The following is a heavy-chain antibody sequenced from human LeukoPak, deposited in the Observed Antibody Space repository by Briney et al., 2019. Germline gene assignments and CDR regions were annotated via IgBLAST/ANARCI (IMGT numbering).Heavy chain of an antibody. J-gene: IGHJ4*02. CDR3: ARVPRICSGGSCYYDY. Sequence: SETLSLTCAVYGGSFSGYYWSWIRQPPGKGLEWIGEINHSGSTNYNPSLKSRVTISVDTSKDQFSLKLSSETAADTAVYYCARVPRICSGGSCYYDYWGQGTLVTVSS. CDR1: GGSFSGYY. D-gene: IGHD2-15*01. CDR2: INHSGST. V-gene: IGHV4-34*01.